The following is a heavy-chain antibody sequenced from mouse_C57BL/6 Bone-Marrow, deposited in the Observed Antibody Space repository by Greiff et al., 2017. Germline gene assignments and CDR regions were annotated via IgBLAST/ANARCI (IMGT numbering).Heavy chain of an antibody. CDR3: ARSGYYGSSYAMDY. CDR1: GYSFTDYN. D-gene: IGHD1-1*01. J-gene: IGHJ4*01. Sequence: VQLKESGPELVKPGASVKISCKASGYSFTDYNMNWVKQSNGKSLEWIGVINPNYGTTRYNQKFKGKATLTVDQSSSTAYMQLNSLTSEDSAVYDCARSGYYGSSYAMDYGGQGTSVTVSS. V-gene: IGHV1-39*01. CDR2: INPNYGTT.